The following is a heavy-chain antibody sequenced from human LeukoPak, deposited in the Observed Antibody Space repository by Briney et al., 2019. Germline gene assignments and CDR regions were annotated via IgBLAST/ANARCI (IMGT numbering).Heavy chain of an antibody. CDR3: AKGGRCSSTSCYPFDY. V-gene: IGHV3-48*01. CDR2: ISSGSETK. CDR1: KFTTSNSS. Sequence: PGGSLRLSCAASKFTTSNSSMNWVRQAPGKGLEWVSYISSGSETKYYADSVKGRFTISRDNSKNTLYLQMNSLRAEDTAVYYCAKGGRCSSTSCYPFDYWGQGTLVTVSS. D-gene: IGHD2-2*01. J-gene: IGHJ4*02.